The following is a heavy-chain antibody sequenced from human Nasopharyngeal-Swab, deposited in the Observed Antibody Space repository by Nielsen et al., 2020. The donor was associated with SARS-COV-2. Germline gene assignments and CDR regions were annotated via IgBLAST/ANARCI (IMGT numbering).Heavy chain of an antibody. V-gene: IGHV2-70*11. Sequence: PTLVKPTQTLTLTCTFSGFSLSTSGMCVSWIRQPPGKALEWLARIDWDDDKYYSTSLKTRLTISKGTSKNQVVLTMTNMDPVDTATYYCVRIWSTIFGYAFDIWGQGTMVTVSS. CDR1: GFSLSTSGMC. CDR3: VRIWSTIFGYAFDI. CDR2: IDWDDDK. D-gene: IGHD3-3*01. J-gene: IGHJ3*02.